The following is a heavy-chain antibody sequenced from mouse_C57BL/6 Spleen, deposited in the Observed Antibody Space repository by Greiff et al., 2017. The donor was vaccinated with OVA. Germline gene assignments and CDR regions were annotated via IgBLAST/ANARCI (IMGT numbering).Heavy chain of an antibody. CDR3: ATDYHAMDY. CDR2: IYPGSGST. Sequence: KQRPGQGLERIGDIYPGSGSTNYNEKFKGKATLTVDTSSSTAYMQLSSLTSEDSAVYYCATDYHAMDYWGQGTSVTVSS. J-gene: IGHJ4*01. V-gene: IGHV1-55*01.